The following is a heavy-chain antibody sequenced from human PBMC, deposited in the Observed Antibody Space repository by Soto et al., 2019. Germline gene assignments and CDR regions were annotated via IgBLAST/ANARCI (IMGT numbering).Heavy chain of an antibody. CDR1: GFTFSSYG. CDR3: AKSVYNWNDGFFDY. D-gene: IGHD1-1*01. J-gene: IGHJ4*02. V-gene: IGHV3-30*18. Sequence: QVQLVESGGGVVQPGRSLRLSCAASGFTFSSYGMHWVRQAPGKGLQWVAVISYDGKNKYYADSVKGRFTISRDNSKNSLYLQMNSLRAEDTAVYYCAKSVYNWNDGFFDYWGQGTLVTVSS. CDR2: ISYDGKNK.